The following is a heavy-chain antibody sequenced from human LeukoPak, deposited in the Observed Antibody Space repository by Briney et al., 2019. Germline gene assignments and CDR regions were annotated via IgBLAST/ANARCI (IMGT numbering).Heavy chain of an antibody. CDR2: ISDSGGTT. CDR3: AKIYRYDSSGYYYFDY. Sequence: GGSLRLACVASAFTFSSYAMSWVRQAPGKGLEWVSPISDSGGTTYYADSVKGRFTISRDNSKNTLYLQMNSLRAEDTAVYYCAKIYRYDSSGYYYFDYWGQETLVTVSS. J-gene: IGHJ4*02. CDR1: AFTFSSYA. V-gene: IGHV3-23*01. D-gene: IGHD3-22*01.